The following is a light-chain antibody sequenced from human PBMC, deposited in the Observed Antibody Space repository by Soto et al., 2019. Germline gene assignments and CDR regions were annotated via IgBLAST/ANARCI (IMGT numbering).Light chain of an antibody. Sequence: DIQMTESASSLSASIGDRVTITCQASQNITNHLRWSQQNPGQAPKLLIYKASTLTSGVPSRFSGSGSATEFTLPIRRLEPEDFTVHYCHHYETLGQGTKVDIK. CDR3: HHYET. CDR2: KAS. V-gene: IGKV1-33*01. J-gene: IGKJ1*01. CDR1: QNITNH.